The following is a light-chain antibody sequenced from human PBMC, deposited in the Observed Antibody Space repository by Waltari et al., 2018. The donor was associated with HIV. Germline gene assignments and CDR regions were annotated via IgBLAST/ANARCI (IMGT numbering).Light chain of an antibody. V-gene: IGLV2-11*01. CDR2: DDT. J-gene: IGLJ3*02. Sequence: QSALTQPRSVSGSPGQSVTISCTGTSSDVGDYNYVSWYQQHPGKAPKVMIYDDTTRPSGVPDRFSGSKSGNTASLTISGLQAEDEADYYCCSYTGTYTLLFGGGTKLTVL. CDR3: CSYTGTYTLL. CDR1: SSDVGDYNY.